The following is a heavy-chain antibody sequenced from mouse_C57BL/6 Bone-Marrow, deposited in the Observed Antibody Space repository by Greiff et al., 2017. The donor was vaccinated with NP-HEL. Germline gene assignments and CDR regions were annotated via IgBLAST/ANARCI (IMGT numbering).Heavy chain of an antibody. Sequence: DVHLVESGGGLVKPGGSLTLSCAASGFTFSDYGMHWVRQAPEKGLEWVAYISSGSSTIYYADTVKGRFTISRDNAKNTLFLQMTSLRSEDTAMYYCARRREGNYFDYWGKGTTLTVSS. CDR1: GFTFSDYG. J-gene: IGHJ2*01. V-gene: IGHV5-17*01. CDR2: ISSGSSTI. CDR3: ARRREGNYFDY.